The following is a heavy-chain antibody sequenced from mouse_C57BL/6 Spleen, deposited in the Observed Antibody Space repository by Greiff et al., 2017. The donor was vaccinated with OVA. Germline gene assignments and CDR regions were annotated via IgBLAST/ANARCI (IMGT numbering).Heavy chain of an antibody. V-gene: IGHV3-5*01. CDR2: IYYSGTI. D-gene: IGHD5-1*01. Sequence: EVMLVESGPGLVKPSQTVFLSCTVTGISITTGNSRWSWIRQFPGHELEWIGYIYYSGTINYHPSLTSRTTITRDTPKNQFFLEMNSLTAEDTATYYCARLIYPEYGGYFDVWGTGTTVTVSS. J-gene: IGHJ1*03. CDR3: ARLIYPEYGGYFDV. CDR1: GISITTGNSR.